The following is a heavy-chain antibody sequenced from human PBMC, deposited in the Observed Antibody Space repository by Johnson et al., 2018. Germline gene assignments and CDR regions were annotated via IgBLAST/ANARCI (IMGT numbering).Heavy chain of an antibody. D-gene: IGHD6-19*01. CDR2: ISRRGTSI. CDR3: ARAGSIAVAGIYYYYMDV. Sequence: QVQLVESGGGLVKPGGSLRLSCAASGFTINDYYMNWIRQAPGRGLEWVSHISRRGTSISYADSVTGRFSISRDNAKNSLSLQMNSLRAEDTAVYYCARAGSIAVAGIYYYYMDVWGKGTTVTVSS. CDR1: GFTINDYY. V-gene: IGHV3-11*04. J-gene: IGHJ6*03.